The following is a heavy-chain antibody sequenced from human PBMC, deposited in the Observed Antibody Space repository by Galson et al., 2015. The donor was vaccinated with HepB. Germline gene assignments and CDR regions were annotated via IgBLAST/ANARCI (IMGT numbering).Heavy chain of an antibody. D-gene: IGHD6-13*01. J-gene: IGHJ3*02. V-gene: IGHV3-11*06. CDR3: ARDQPGIAYAFDI. Sequence: SLRLSCAASGFTFSDYYMSWIRQAPGKGLEWVSYISSSSSYTNYADSVKGRFTISRDNAKNSLYLQMNSLRAEDTAAYYCARDQPGIAYAFDIWGQGTMVTVSS. CDR1: GFTFSDYY. CDR2: ISSSSSYT.